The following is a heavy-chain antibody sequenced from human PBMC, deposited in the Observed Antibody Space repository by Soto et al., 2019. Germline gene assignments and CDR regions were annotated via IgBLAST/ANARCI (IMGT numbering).Heavy chain of an antibody. CDR3: AGHSSSSDNWFDP. Sequence: SATLSLTFIFSGGSISSSNYYWDWIRQPPGKGLEWIGSVFYTGNSYYNPSLKSRVTISVDTSKNQFSLKLSSVTAADTAVYYCAGHSSSSDNWFDPWGQGTLVTVSS. CDR2: VFYTGNS. CDR1: GGSISSSNYY. V-gene: IGHV4-39*01. J-gene: IGHJ5*02. D-gene: IGHD2-2*01.